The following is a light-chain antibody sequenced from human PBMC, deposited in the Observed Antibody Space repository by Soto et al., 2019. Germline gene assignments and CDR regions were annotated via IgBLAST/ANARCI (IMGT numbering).Light chain of an antibody. CDR3: CSYTTTSTFV. J-gene: IGLJ2*01. V-gene: IGLV2-14*03. CDR2: EVF. Sequence: QSALTQPASVSGSPGQSITISCTGTSSDVGGYDYVSWYQQHPGKVPKLMIYEVFRRPSGISDRFSGSKSCNTASLTISGLQAEDEADYYCCSYTTTSTFVFGGGTKLTV. CDR1: SSDVGGYDY.